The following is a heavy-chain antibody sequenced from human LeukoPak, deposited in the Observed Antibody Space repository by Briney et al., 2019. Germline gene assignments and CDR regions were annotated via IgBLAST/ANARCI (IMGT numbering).Heavy chain of an antibody. CDR2: ISRSGAAT. V-gene: IGHV3-43*01. J-gene: IGHJ4*02. CDR1: GLTFGDYT. Sequence: GGSLRLSCEASGLTFGDYTMHWVRQAPGKGLEWVSLISRSGAATKYADSVRGRFTVSRDNSKNSLYLQMNSLRAEDTAVYYCARVREHLWSFDYWGQGTPVTVSS. CDR3: ARVREHLWSFDY. D-gene: IGHD5-18*01.